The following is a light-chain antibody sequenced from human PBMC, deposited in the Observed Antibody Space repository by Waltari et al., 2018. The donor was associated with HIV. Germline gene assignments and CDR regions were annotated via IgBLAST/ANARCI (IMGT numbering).Light chain of an antibody. J-gene: IGLJ1*01. CDR3: CSSAGRYTFV. Sequence: QPPLTPSRSVSGSPGQSITISCTGTSNDVGAYNYVSWYQQRPGRAPKLLIFDLNRRPSGFPERFSGSKSGNTASLTISGLQAEDEADYYCCSSAGRYTFVFGTGTKVTVL. CDR1: SNDVGAYNY. CDR2: DLN. V-gene: IGLV2-11*01.